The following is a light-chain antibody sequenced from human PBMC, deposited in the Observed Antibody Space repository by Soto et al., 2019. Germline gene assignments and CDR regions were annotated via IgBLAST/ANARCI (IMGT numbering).Light chain of an antibody. CDR3: ASYAGTKLFV. CDR1: SSDVGFYNF. V-gene: IGLV2-8*01. J-gene: IGLJ1*01. Sequence: ALTQPPSASGSPGQSLTISCTGTSSDVGFYNFVSWYQQRPGKAPKLVIYEVTKRPSGVPDRFSGSKSGSTASLTVSGLQADDEADYYCASYAGTKLFVFGSGTKATVL. CDR2: EVT.